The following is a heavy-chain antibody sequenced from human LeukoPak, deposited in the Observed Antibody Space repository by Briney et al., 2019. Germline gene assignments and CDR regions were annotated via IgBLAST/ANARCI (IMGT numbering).Heavy chain of an antibody. CDR1: GYTFTSYG. D-gene: IGHD3-3*01. J-gene: IGHJ4*02. Sequence: ASVKVSCKASGYTFTSYGISWVRQAPGQGLEWMGWISAYNGNTNYAQKLQGRVTMTTDTSTSTAYMELRSLRSDDTAVYYCARGPYYDFWSGYYPDDYWGQGTLATVSS. CDR3: ARGPYYDFWSGYYPDDY. V-gene: IGHV1-18*01. CDR2: ISAYNGNT.